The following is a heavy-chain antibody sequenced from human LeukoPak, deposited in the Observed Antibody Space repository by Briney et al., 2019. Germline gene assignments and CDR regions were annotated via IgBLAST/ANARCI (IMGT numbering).Heavy chain of an antibody. D-gene: IGHD1-20*01. CDR2: INDDGDRT. CDR3: ARVGDLNFYDF. CDR1: GFTFSRYS. J-gene: IGHJ4*02. Sequence: GGSLRLSCVAAGFTFSRYSMHWVRQIPGKGLEYVSAINDDGDRTYYADSVKSRFTISRDNSKNTLFLQMGSLRAEDMAVYYCARVGDLNFYDFWGEGTLVTVSS. V-gene: IGHV3-64*02.